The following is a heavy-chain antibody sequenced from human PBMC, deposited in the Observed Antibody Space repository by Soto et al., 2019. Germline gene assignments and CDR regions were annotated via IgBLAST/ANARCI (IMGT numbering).Heavy chain of an antibody. CDR2: IGASDGST. V-gene: IGHV3-23*01. CDR3: AKVQVKWDCSFDY. D-gene: IGHD1-26*01. Sequence: EVQLLESGGGLVQPGGSLRLSCAVSGFTFSNFAMSWVRQAPGKGLEWVSAIGASDGSTYYTDSVRGRFVISRDNSKNTLFLQMNNLRAEDTAIYYWAKVQVKWDCSFDYWGQGAPVTVSS. J-gene: IGHJ4*02. CDR1: GFTFSNFA.